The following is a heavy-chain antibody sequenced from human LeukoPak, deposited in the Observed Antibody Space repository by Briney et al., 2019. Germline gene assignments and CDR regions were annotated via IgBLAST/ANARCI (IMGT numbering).Heavy chain of an antibody. J-gene: IGHJ3*02. D-gene: IGHD6-13*01. Sequence: ASVKVSCKASGYTFTGYYMHWVRQAPGQGLEWMGWINPNSGGTNYAQKFQGRVTLTRDTSISTAYMELSRLRSDDTAVYYCARDRAAAVFDAFDIWGQGAMVTVSS. CDR2: INPNSGGT. V-gene: IGHV1-2*02. CDR1: GYTFTGYY. CDR3: ARDRAAAVFDAFDI.